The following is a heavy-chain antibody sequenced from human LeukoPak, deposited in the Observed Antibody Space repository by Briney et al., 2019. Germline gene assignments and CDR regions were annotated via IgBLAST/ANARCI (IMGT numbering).Heavy chain of an antibody. CDR2: IYTSGST. J-gene: IGHJ6*03. V-gene: IGHV4-4*07. CDR1: GGSISSYY. CDR3: ARDARYCSSTSCHMGGLYYYYYMDV. D-gene: IGHD2-2*01. Sequence: PSETLSLTCTVSGGSISSYYWSWIRQPPGKGLEWIGRIYTSGSTNYNPSLKSRVTMSVDTSKNQFSLKLSSVTAADTAVYYCARDARYCSSTSCHMGGLYYYYYMDVWGKGTTVTVSS.